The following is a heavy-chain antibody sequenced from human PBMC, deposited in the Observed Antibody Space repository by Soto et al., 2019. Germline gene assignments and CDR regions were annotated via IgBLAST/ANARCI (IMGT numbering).Heavy chain of an antibody. Sequence: QVQLVESGGGVVQPGRSPRLSCAASGFTFSHYGIHWVRQAPGKGLEWLAVISYDGSNKHYADSVKGRFTVSRDNSKNTLYLQMNSLRAEDTAVYFCARYSGKYQGPIDYWGQGILVTVSS. J-gene: IGHJ4*02. D-gene: IGHD1-26*01. CDR3: ARYSGKYQGPIDY. CDR2: ISYDGSNK. V-gene: IGHV3-30*03. CDR1: GFTFSHYG.